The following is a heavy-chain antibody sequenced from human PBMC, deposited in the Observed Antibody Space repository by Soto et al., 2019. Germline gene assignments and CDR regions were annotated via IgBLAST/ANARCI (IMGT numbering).Heavy chain of an antibody. CDR1: VFTFTDYA. D-gene: IGHD6-13*01. J-gene: IGHJ4*02. V-gene: IGHV3-23*01. CDR3: ARGSSGYISSWYYFDY. CDR2: ISGIGGST. Sequence: PGWSPRLSCATSVFTFTDYALSWVRQAPGKGLEWVATISGIGGSTYLADSVKGRLSISRDNSKNTVSLLMNSLRAEDTAVYFCARGSSGYISSWYYFDYWGRGTLVTVSS.